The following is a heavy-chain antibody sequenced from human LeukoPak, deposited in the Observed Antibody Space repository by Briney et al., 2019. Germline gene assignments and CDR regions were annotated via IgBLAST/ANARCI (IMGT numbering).Heavy chain of an antibody. D-gene: IGHD3-10*01. V-gene: IGHV3-23*01. CDR1: GFTFSSYA. J-gene: IGHJ3*02. CDR2: VSGSGGST. Sequence: PGGSLRLSCAASGFTFSSYAMSWVRQAPGKGLEWVSAVSGSGGSTYYADSVKGRFTISRDNSKNTLYLQMNSLRAEDTAVYYCAKVVNQDGYGSAFAFVIWGQGQWSPSLQ. CDR3: AKVVNQDGYGSAFAFVI.